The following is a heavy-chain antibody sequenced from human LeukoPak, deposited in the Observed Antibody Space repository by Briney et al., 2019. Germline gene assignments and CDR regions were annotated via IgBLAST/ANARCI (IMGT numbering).Heavy chain of an antibody. CDR2: INPNSGGT. CDR1: GYTFTGYY. J-gene: IGHJ4*02. V-gene: IGHV1-2*02. Sequence: ASVKVSCKASGYTFTGYYMRWVRQAPGQGLEWMGWINPNSGGTNYAQKFQGRVTMTRDTSISTAYMELSRLRSDDTAVYYCARGISNYVGSHGSQGFDYWGQGTLVTVSS. D-gene: IGHD4-11*01. CDR3: ARGISNYVGSHGSQGFDY.